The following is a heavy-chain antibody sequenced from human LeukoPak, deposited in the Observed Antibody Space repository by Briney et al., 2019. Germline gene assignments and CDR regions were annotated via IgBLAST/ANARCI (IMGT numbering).Heavy chain of an antibody. CDR1: GFTFSSYW. CDR3: ARGSGSYPPTLLYYYMDV. Sequence: GGSLRLSCAASGFTFSSYWMHWVRQAPGKGLVWVSCINSDGSSTSYADSVKGRFTISRDNAKNTLYLQMNSLRAEDTAVYYCARGSGSYPPTLLYYYMDVWGKGTTVTISS. CDR2: INSDGSST. D-gene: IGHD1-26*01. V-gene: IGHV3-74*01. J-gene: IGHJ6*03.